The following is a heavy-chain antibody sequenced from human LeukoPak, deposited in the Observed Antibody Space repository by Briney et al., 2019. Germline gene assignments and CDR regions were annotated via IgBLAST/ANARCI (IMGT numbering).Heavy chain of an antibody. CDR3: ARGHYDFWSGYYSPGDAFDI. J-gene: IGHJ3*02. CDR1: GFTFSSYA. CDR2: ISYDGSNK. V-gene: IGHV3-30*04. Sequence: GGSLRLSCAASGFTFSSYAMSWVRQAPGKGLEWVAVISYDGSNKYYADSVKGRFTISRDNSKNTLYLQMNSLRAEDTAVYYCARGHYDFWSGYYSPGDAFDIWGQGTMVTVSS. D-gene: IGHD3-3*01.